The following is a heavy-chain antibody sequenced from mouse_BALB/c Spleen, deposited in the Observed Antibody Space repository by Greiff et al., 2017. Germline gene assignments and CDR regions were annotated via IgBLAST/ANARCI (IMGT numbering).Heavy chain of an antibody. D-gene: IGHD4-1*01. CDR3: ARDPGTLYAMDY. CDR1: GFNIKDTY. CDR2: IDPANGNT. V-gene: IGHV14-3*02. J-gene: IGHJ4*01. Sequence: DVKLQESGAELVKPGASVKLSCTASGFNIKDTYMHWVKQRPEQGLEWIGRIDPANGNTKYDPKFQGKATITADTSSNTAYLQLSSLTSEDTAVYYCARDPGTLYAMDYWGQGTSVTVSS.